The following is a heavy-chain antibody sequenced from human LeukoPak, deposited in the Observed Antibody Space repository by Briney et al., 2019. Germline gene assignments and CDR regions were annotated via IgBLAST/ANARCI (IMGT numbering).Heavy chain of an antibody. J-gene: IGHJ4*02. Sequence: SETLSLTCTVSGGSISSYYWSWIWQPPGKGLEWIGYMYYSGSTNYNPSLKSRVTISVDTSKNRFSLKLSSVTAADTAVYYCARRELATIAFDYWGQGTLVTVSS. CDR2: MYYSGST. D-gene: IGHD5-24*01. CDR1: GGSISSYY. CDR3: ARRELATIAFDY. V-gene: IGHV4-59*08.